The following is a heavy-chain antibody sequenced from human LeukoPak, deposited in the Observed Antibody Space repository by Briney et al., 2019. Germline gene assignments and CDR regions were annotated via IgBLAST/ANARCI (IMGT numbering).Heavy chain of an antibody. CDR2: ISSSSSYI. J-gene: IGHJ4*02. CDR3: ARAKGPRMVRDDY. Sequence: GGSLRLSCAASGFTFSSYEMNWVRQAPGKGLEWVSSISSSSSYIYYADSVKGRFTISRDNAKNSLYLQMNSLRAEDTAVYYCARAKGPRMVRDDYWGQGTLVTVSS. CDR1: GFTFSSYE. V-gene: IGHV3-21*01. D-gene: IGHD3-10*01.